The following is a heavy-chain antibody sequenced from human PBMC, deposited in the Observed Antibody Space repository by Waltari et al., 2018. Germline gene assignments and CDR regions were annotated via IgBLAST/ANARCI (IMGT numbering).Heavy chain of an antibody. CDR3: ARDQERSSGWPYYFDY. CDR2: INSGVST. J-gene: IGHJ4*02. Sequence: EVQLVESGGGLIQPGGSLRLSCAASGFTVSSNYMSWVRQAQGKGLEWVSVINSGVSTYYADSGKGRFTISRDNSKNTLYLQMNSLRAEDTAVYYCARDQERSSGWPYYFDYWGQGTLVTVSS. CDR1: GFTVSSNY. D-gene: IGHD6-19*01. V-gene: IGHV3-53*01.